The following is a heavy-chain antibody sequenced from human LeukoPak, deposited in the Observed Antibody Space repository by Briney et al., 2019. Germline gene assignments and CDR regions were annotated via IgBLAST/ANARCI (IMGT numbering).Heavy chain of an antibody. D-gene: IGHD3-22*01. CDR3: AKDRLPLSSAYYYLPFDY. Sequence: GGSLRLSCAASRFTFSSYGMSWVRQAPEKGLEWVSGISASGGSTYYADSVKGRFTISRDNSKNTLYLQMNSLRAEDTAVYYCAKDRLPLSSAYYYLPFDYWGQGTLVTVSS. CDR1: RFTFSSYG. CDR2: ISASGGST. J-gene: IGHJ4*02. V-gene: IGHV3-23*01.